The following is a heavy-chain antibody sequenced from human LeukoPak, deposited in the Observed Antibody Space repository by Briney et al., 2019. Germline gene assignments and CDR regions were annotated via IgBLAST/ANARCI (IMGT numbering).Heavy chain of an antibody. V-gene: IGHV1-2*02. Sequence: ASVKVSCKASGYTFTGYYMHWVRQAPGRGLEWMGWINPNSGGTNYAQKFQGRVTMTRDTSISTAYMELSRLRSDDTAVYYCARVRIVVVPAAIGGEYYYYGMDVWGQGTTVTVSS. CDR2: INPNSGGT. CDR1: GYTFTGYY. CDR3: ARVRIVVVPAAIGGEYYYYGMDV. D-gene: IGHD2-2*02. J-gene: IGHJ6*02.